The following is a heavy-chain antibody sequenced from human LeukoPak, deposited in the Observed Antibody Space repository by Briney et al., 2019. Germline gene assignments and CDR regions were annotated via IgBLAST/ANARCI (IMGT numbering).Heavy chain of an antibody. D-gene: IGHD6-6*01. V-gene: IGHV1-2*02. CDR3: ARAARPPSGMDV. CDR2: INPNSGGT. J-gene: IGHJ6*02. CDR1: GYTFTGYY. Sequence: ASVKVSCKASGYTFTGYYMHWVRQAPGQGLEWMGWINPNSGGTNYEQTFQGRVTMTRDTSISTAYMELSRLRSDDTAVYYCARAARPPSGMDVWGQGTTVTVSS.